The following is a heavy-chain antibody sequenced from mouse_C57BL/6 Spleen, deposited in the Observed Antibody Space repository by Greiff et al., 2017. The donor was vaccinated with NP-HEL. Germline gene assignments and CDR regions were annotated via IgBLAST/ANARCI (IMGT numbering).Heavy chain of an antibody. CDR2: INPYNGGT. CDR3: AKNWEGYFDY. D-gene: IGHD4-1*01. V-gene: IGHV1-19*01. Sequence: VQLKESGPVLVKPGASVKMSCKASGYTFTDYYMNWVKQSHGKSLEWIGVINPYNGGTSYNQKFKSKATLTVDKSSSTAYMELNSLTSEDSAVYYCAKNWEGYFDYWGQGTTLTVSS. CDR1: GYTFTDYY. J-gene: IGHJ2*01.